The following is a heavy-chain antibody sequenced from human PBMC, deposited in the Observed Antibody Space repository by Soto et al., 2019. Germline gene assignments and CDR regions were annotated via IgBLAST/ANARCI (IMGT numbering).Heavy chain of an antibody. J-gene: IGHJ6*02. CDR1: GYTFTSYC. CDR3: ARGEITFGGVIATVYYYGMDV. CDR2: ISAYNGNT. D-gene: IGHD3-16*02. Sequence: ASVKVSCKASGYTFTSYCISWVLQAPGQGLEWMGWISAYNGNTNYAQKLQGRVTMTTDTSTSTAYMELRSLRSDDTAVYYCARGEITFGGVIATVYYYGMDVWGQGTTVTVSS. V-gene: IGHV1-18*01.